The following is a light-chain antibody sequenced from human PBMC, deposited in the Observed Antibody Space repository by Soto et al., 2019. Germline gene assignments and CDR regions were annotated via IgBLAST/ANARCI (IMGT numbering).Light chain of an antibody. CDR1: QDITNY. J-gene: IGKJ4*01. CDR3: QQYDDLPFT. Sequence: DIQMTQSPSSLSASVGDSVTITCQASQDITNYLSWYQQKPGQAPKLLISDASNLESGVPSRFSGSGSGTDFTFTISSLQPEDIATYFCQQYDDLPFTFGGGTKVEIK. V-gene: IGKV1-33*01. CDR2: DAS.